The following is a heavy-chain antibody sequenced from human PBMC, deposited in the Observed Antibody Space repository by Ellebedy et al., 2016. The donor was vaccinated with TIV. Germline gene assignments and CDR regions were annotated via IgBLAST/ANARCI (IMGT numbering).Heavy chain of an antibody. D-gene: IGHD3-22*01. CDR2: ITTSGTTI. CDR1: GFTFSSYE. V-gene: IGHV3-48*03. CDR3: ASPTFYYDSSGYSGGY. J-gene: IGHJ4*02. Sequence: PGGSLRLSCVASGFTFSSYEMNWVRQAPGKGLEWLSYITTSGTTIYYADSVKGRFTISRDNARNSLYLQMNSLRAEDTAVYYCASPTFYYDSSGYSGGYWGQGTLVTVSS.